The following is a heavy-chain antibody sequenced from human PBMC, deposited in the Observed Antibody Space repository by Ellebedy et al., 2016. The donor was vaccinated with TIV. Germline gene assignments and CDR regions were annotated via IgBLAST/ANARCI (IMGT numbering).Heavy chain of an antibody. D-gene: IGHD5-12*01. CDR3: ARFIVATITPDY. J-gene: IGHJ4*02. V-gene: IGHV1-2*02. CDR1: GYTFTGYY. CDR2: INPNSGGT. Sequence: AASVKVSCKASGYTFTGYYMHWVRQAPGQGLEWMGWINPNSGGTNYAQKFQGRVTMTRDTSISTAYMELSRLRSDDTAVYYCARFIVATITPDYWGQGTLVTVSS.